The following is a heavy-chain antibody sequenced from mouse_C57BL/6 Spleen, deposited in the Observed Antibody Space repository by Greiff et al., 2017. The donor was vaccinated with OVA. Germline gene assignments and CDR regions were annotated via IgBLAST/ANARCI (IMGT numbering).Heavy chain of an antibody. CDR2: IDPSDSYT. J-gene: IGHJ3*01. D-gene: IGHD4-1*01. CDR3: ARDWDEAY. V-gene: IGHV1-59*01. Sequence: VQLQQPGAELVRPGTSVKLSCKASGYTFTSYCMHWVKQRPGQGLEWIGVIDPSDSYTNYTPKFKGKATLTVDTSSSTAYMQLSSLTSEDSAVYYCARDWDEAYWGQGTLVTVSA. CDR1: GYTFTSYC.